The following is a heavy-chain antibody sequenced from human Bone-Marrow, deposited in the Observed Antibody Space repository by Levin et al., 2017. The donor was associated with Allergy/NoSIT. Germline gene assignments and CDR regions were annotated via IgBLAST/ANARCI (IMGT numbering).Heavy chain of an antibody. Sequence: SQTLSLTCSVSGDFISSGDNYWSWIRQPPGKGLEWIGYIYYSGNTYYNPSLESRFAISLDTSKNQFSLKLSSVTAADTAVYYCARTFYDVLTGAPNWFDPWGQGTLVTVSS. D-gene: IGHD3-9*01. J-gene: IGHJ5*02. CDR2: IYYSGNT. CDR3: ARTFYDVLTGAPNWFDP. V-gene: IGHV4-30-4*01. CDR1: GDFISSGDNY.